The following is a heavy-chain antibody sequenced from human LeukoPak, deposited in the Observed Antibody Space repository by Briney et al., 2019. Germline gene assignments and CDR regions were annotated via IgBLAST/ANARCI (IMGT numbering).Heavy chain of an antibody. V-gene: IGHV3-7*03. Sequence: PGGSLRLSCAASGFTFSSYWMSWVRQAPGKGLEWVANIKQDGSEKYYVDSVKGRFTISRDNAKNSLYLQMNSLRAEDTAVYYCARDGGEYQLLGVFDYWGQGTLVTVSS. CDR2: IKQDGSEK. CDR1: GFTFSSYW. CDR3: ARDGGEYQLLGVFDY. J-gene: IGHJ4*02. D-gene: IGHD2-2*01.